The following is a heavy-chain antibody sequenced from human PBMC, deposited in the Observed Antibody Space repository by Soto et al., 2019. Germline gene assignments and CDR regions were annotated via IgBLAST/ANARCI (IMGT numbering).Heavy chain of an antibody. CDR3: ARGTYYYDSSGYDY. CDR2: IIPIFGTA. CDR1: GGTFSSYA. V-gene: IGHV1-69*13. J-gene: IGHJ4*02. D-gene: IGHD3-22*01. Sequence: ASVKVSCKASGGTFSSYAISWVRQAPGQGLEWMGGIIPIFGTANYAQKFQGRVTITADESTSTAYMELSSLRSEDTAVYYCARGTYYYDSSGYDYWGQGTQVTVSS.